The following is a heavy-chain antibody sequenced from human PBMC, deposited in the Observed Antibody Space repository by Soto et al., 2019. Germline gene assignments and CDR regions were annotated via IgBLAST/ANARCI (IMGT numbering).Heavy chain of an antibody. CDR3: ARHRGSGNRFYYYYAMDV. CDR1: GVSISSYY. Sequence: SETLSLTCTVSGVSISSYYWSWNRKPPGRGLEWIGNIHYSGSTNYNPPLKSRVTISVDTSKNQFSLMLTSVTAADTAVYYCARHRGSGNRFYYYYAMDVWGQGTTVTVSS. V-gene: IGHV4-59*08. CDR2: IHYSGST. J-gene: IGHJ6*02. D-gene: IGHD2-15*01.